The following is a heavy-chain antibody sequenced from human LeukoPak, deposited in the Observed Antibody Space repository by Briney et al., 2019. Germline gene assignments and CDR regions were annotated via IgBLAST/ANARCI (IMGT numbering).Heavy chain of an antibody. Sequence: SETLSLTCAVYGGSFSPYYWSWIRQPPGKGLEWIGEINHSGSTNYNPSLKSRVTISVDTSKNQFSLRLSSVTAADTAVYYCARGGFYCGGDCYVDYWGQGTLVAVSS. J-gene: IGHJ4*02. CDR3: ARGGFYCGGDCYVDY. D-gene: IGHD2-21*02. V-gene: IGHV4-34*01. CDR1: GGSFSPYY. CDR2: INHSGST.